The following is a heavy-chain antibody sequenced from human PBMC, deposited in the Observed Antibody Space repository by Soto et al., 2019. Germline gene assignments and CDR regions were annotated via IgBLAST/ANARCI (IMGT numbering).Heavy chain of an antibody. J-gene: IGHJ6*02. D-gene: IGHD2-21*02. CDR3: ASLRGGNSAENDYYYYCMDV. Sequence: PGESLKFSCKGSGYSFTSYWIGWVRQLPGKGLEWMGIIYPGDSDTRYSPSFQGQVTISADKSISTAYLQWSSLKASDTAMYYCASLRGGNSAENDYYYYCMDVWGQGTTVTGLL. V-gene: IGHV5-51*01. CDR1: GYSFTSYW. CDR2: IYPGDSDT.